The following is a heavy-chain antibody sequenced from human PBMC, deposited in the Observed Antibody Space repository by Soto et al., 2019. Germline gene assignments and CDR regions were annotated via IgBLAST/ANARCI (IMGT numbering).Heavy chain of an antibody. J-gene: IGHJ4*02. Sequence: QVQLVESGGGVVQPRRSLSLSCAASGFALSDYAMHWVRQAPGKGLEWVALLSYNRNNEKYADSLKGRFTISRDNSKNTVYLQMNSLRPEDTAVYYCARGNGPGSYLVDYWGQGTLVTVSS. V-gene: IGHV3-30-3*01. D-gene: IGHD3-10*01. CDR3: ARGNGPGSYLVDY. CDR2: LSYNRNNE. CDR1: GFALSDYA.